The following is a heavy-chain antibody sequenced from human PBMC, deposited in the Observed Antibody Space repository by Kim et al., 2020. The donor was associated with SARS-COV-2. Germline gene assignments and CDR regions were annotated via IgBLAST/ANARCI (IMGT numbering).Heavy chain of an antibody. D-gene: IGHD4-4*01. CDR3: AKSYGGNYPGSFDI. V-gene: IGHV3-23*01. CDR2: ISGSGGDT. CDR1: GFTFSTYA. J-gene: IGHJ3*02. Sequence: GGSLRLSCAASGFTFSTYAMSWVHQAPGKGLEWVSAISGSGGDTYYADSVKGRFTISRDNSKNTLYLQMNSLRAEDTALYYCAKSYGGNYPGSFDIWGQATMVTVSS.